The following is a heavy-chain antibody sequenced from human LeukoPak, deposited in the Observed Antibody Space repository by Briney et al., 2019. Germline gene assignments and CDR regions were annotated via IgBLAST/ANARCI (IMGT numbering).Heavy chain of an antibody. CDR1: GYTFTCNY. Sequence: ASLKVSCKASGYTFTCNYMHWVRLAPGQGLEWMGWINPNSGGTNYAQKFQGRVTMTSDTSTSTAYMELSSLTSDDTAVYYCAIADSSLRLYYFDYWGQGTLVIVSS. V-gene: IGHV1-2*02. D-gene: IGHD6-6*01. CDR2: INPNSGGT. CDR3: AIADSSLRLYYFDY. J-gene: IGHJ4*02.